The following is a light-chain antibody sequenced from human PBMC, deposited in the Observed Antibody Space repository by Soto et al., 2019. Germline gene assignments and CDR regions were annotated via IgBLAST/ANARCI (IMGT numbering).Light chain of an antibody. J-gene: IGLJ2*01. CDR3: CSYADSNTLV. CDR2: DVT. V-gene: IGLV2-11*01. Sequence: QSVLTQPRSVSGSPGQSVTISCTGTSSDIGGYDYVSWYQHHPGKAPKLMIYDVTRRPSGVPDRFSGSKSGNTASLTISGLQAEDEADYYCCSYADSNTLVFGGGTKLTVL. CDR1: SSDIGGYDY.